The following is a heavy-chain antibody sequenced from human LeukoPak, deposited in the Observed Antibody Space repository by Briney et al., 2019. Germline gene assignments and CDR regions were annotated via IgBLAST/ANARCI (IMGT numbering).Heavy chain of an antibody. D-gene: IGHD3-3*01. CDR2: INSDGSST. Sequence: QPGGSLRLSCAASGFTFSSYWMHWVRQAPGKGLVRVSRINSDGSSTSYADSVKGRFTISRDNAKNTLYLQMNSLRAEDTAVYYCARAQYDFWSGYYYWGQGTLVTVSS. CDR3: ARAQYDFWSGYYY. J-gene: IGHJ4*02. V-gene: IGHV3-74*01. CDR1: GFTFSSYW.